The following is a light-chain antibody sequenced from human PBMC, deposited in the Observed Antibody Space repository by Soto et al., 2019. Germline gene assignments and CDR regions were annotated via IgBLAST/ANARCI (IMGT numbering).Light chain of an antibody. V-gene: IGKV3-15*01. CDR1: QNVSSN. CDR3: QQYNNWPPWT. CDR2: GAS. Sequence: EIVMTQSPATLSVYPGERANLSCRASQNVSSNLAWYQQKPGQAPRLLMYGASTRATGIPARFSGSGSGTEFTLTISSLQSEDFAVYYCQQYNNWPPWTFGQGTKVEIK. J-gene: IGKJ1*01.